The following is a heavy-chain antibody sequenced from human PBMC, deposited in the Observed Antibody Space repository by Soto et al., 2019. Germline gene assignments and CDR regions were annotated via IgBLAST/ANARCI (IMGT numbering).Heavy chain of an antibody. CDR3: ARDGDYYDSSGFQRDDHSYGMDV. J-gene: IGHJ6*02. D-gene: IGHD3-22*01. CDR1: GGSFSDYA. V-gene: IGHV1-69*01. CDR2: IIPMLGIA. Sequence: QVQLVQSGAEVKKPGSSVKVSCQASGGSFSDYAISWVRQAPGQGLEWMGGIIPMLGIADNAQKFQGRVIITADEYTSTVYMELSSLRSEDTAVYYCARDGDYYDSSGFQRDDHSYGMDVWGQGTTVTVAS.